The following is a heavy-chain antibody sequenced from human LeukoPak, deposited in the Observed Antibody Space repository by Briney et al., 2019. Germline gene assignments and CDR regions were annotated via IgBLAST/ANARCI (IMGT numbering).Heavy chain of an antibody. D-gene: IGHD3-10*01. V-gene: IGHV1-24*01. Sequence: ASVKVSCKVSGYTLTELSMHWVRQAPGKGLEWMGGFDPEDGETIYAQKFQGRVTMTEDTSTDTAYMELSSLRSEDTAVYYCATYPITYYYGSGSPYYFDYWGQGTLVTVSS. J-gene: IGHJ4*02. CDR3: ATYPITYYYGSGSPYYFDY. CDR1: GYTLTELS. CDR2: FDPEDGET.